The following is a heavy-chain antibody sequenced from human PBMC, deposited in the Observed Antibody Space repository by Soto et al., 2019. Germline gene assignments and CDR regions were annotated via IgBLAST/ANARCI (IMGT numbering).Heavy chain of an antibody. J-gene: IGHJ4*02. D-gene: IGHD3-22*01. V-gene: IGHV3-11*01. Sequence: PGGSLRLSCAASGFTFSDYYMSWIRQAPGKGLEWVSYISSSGSTIYYADSVKGRFTISRDNAKNSLYLQMNSLRAEDTAVYYCARSHLYYDSSDYPDYWGQGTLVTVSS. CDR2: ISSSGSTI. CDR3: ARSHLYYDSSDYPDY. CDR1: GFTFSDYY.